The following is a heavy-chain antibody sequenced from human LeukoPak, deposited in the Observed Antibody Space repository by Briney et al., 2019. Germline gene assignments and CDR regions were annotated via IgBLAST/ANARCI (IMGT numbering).Heavy chain of an antibody. V-gene: IGHV1-2*02. CDR1: GYTFTGYY. D-gene: IGHD2-2*01. Sequence: ASVKVSCKASGYTFTGYYMHWVRQAPGQGLEWMGWINPNSGGTNYAQKFQGRVTMTRDTSISTAYMELSRLRSDDTAVYYCARGEIIPATPYNWFDPWGQGTLVTVSS. CDR2: INPNSGGT. J-gene: IGHJ5*02. CDR3: ARGEIIPATPYNWFDP.